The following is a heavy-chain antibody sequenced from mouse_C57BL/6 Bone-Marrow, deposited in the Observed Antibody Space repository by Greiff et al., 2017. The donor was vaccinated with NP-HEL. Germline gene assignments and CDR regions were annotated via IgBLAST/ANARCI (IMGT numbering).Heavy chain of an antibody. CDR1: GYTFTSYW. Sequence: QVQLQQPGAELVKPGASVKMSCKASGYTFTSYWITWVKQRPGQGLEWIGDIYPGSGSTNYNEQFKSKATLTVDTSSSTAYMQLSSLTSEDSAVYYCARDYGSSYGLDYFDYWGQGTTLTVSS. D-gene: IGHD1-1*01. J-gene: IGHJ2*01. CDR2: IYPGSGST. CDR3: ARDYGSSYGLDYFDY. V-gene: IGHV1-55*01.